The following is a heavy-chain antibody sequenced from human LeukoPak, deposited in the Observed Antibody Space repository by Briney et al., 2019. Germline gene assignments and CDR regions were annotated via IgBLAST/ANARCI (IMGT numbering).Heavy chain of an antibody. J-gene: IGHJ3*02. CDR3: AKDDAALDAFDI. D-gene: IGHD6-6*01. CDR1: GFTVSSNY. CDR2: IYSGGST. V-gene: IGHV3-53*01. Sequence: AGGSLRLSCAASGFTVSSNYMSWVRQAPGKGLEWVSVIYSGGSTYYADSVKGRFTISRDNSKNTLYLQMNSLRAEDTAVYYCAKDDAALDAFDIWGQGTMVTVSS.